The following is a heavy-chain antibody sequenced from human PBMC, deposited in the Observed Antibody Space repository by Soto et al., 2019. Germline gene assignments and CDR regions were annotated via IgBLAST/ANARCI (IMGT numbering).Heavy chain of an antibody. J-gene: IGHJ4*02. D-gene: IGHD2-2*01. V-gene: IGHV4-34*01. CDR1: GGSFSGYY. Sequence: SETLSLTCAVYGGSFSGYYWSWIRQPPGKGLEWIGEINHSGSTNYNPSLKSRVTISVDTSKNQFSLKLSSVTAADTAVYYCARGLGCSSTSCYAEPGSSWRRRRYYFDYWGQGTLVTVSS. CDR2: INHSGST. CDR3: ARGLGCSSTSCYAEPGSSWRRRRYYFDY.